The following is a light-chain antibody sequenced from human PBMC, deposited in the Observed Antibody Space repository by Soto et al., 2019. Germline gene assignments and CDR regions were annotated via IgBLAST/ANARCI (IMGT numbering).Light chain of an antibody. Sequence: EIVLTQSPGTLSLSPGERAALSCRASQTVITSNLAWYQQKPGQAPRLLIYGASSRATGIPDRFSGSGSGADFTLTISRLEPADFAVYYCQQYGSGPLTFGGGTKVEIK. CDR2: GAS. J-gene: IGKJ4*01. V-gene: IGKV3-20*01. CDR1: QTVITSN. CDR3: QQYGSGPLT.